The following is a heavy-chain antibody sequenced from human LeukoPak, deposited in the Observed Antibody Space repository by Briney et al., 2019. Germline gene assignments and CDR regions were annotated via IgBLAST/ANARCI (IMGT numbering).Heavy chain of an antibody. V-gene: IGHV3-30-3*01. CDR1: GFTFSSYA. CDR2: ISYDGSNK. J-gene: IGHJ6*03. D-gene: IGHD3-10*01. CDR3: ARLMVRGVIIPMNYYYYMDV. Sequence: PGRSLRLSCAASGFTFSSYAMHWVRQAPGKGLEWVAVISYDGSNKYYADSVKGRFTISRDNSKNTLYLQMNSLRAEDTAVYYCARLMVRGVIIPMNYYYYMDVWGKGTTVTVSS.